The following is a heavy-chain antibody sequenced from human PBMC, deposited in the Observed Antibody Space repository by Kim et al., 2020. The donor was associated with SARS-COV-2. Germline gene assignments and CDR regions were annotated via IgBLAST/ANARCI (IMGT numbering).Heavy chain of an antibody. CDR3: TRDHFLTVTNGFEYFYMDV. J-gene: IGHJ6*03. CDR2: IYMSGST. D-gene: IGHD4-17*01. V-gene: IGHV4-4*07. Sequence: SETLSLTCTVSGGSVSSYHWSWIRQPAGKGLEWIGRIYMSGSTNYNPSLKSRVTMSVATSKNQFSLRLSSVTAADTAVYYCTRDHFLTVTNGFEYFYMDVWGKGATVTVSS. CDR1: GGSVSSYH.